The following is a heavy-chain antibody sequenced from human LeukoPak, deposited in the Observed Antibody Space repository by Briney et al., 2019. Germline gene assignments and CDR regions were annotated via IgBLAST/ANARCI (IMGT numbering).Heavy chain of an antibody. CDR2: IYPGDSDT. CDR1: GYSFTSYW. J-gene: IGHJ4*02. D-gene: IGHD2-2*01. V-gene: IGHV5-51*01. Sequence: GESLKISCKGSGYSFTSYWIRWVRQMPGKGLEWMGIIYPGDSDTRYSPSFQGQVTISADKSISTAYLQWSSLKASDTAMYYCARQYCSSTSCYSPGYWGQGTLVTVSS. CDR3: ARQYCSSTSCYSPGY.